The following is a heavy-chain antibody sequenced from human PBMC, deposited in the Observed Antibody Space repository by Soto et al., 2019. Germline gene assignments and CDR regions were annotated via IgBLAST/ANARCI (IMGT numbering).Heavy chain of an antibody. J-gene: IGHJ4*02. CDR1: GFTFSSYG. D-gene: IGHD3-3*01. V-gene: IGHV3-33*01. Sequence: GGSLRLSCAASGFTFSSYGMHWVRQAPDKGLEWVAVIWYDGSNKYYADSVKGRFTISRDNSKNTLYLQMNSLRAEDTAVYYCARDAEPRSGYSTLRYWGQGTLVTVSS. CDR2: IWYDGSNK. CDR3: ARDAEPRSGYSTLRY.